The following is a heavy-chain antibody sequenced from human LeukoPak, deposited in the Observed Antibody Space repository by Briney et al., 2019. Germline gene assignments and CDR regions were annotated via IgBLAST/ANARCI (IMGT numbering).Heavy chain of an antibody. CDR2: IKQDGSEK. CDR1: GFTFSSYW. Sequence: PGGSLRLSCAASGFTFSSYWLSWVRQAPGKGLEWVANIKQDGSEKYYVDSVKGRFTISRDNAKNSLYLQMNSLRAEDTAVYYCARVFGYCSGGSCYSFDYWGQGTLATVSS. V-gene: IGHV3-7*01. D-gene: IGHD2-15*01. CDR3: ARVFGYCSGGSCYSFDY. J-gene: IGHJ4*02.